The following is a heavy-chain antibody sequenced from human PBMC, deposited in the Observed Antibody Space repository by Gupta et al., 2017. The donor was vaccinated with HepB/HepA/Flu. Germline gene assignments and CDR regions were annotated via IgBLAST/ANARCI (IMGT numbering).Heavy chain of an antibody. Sequence: EVQLLESGGGLVQPGGSLRLSCAASGFTFSSYAMSWVRQAPGKGLEWVSAISGSGGSTYYADSVKGRFTISRDNSKNTLYLQMNSLRAEDTAVYYRAKDPGITLAGTGLFDYWGQGTLVTVSS. CDR2: ISGSGGST. V-gene: IGHV3-23*01. J-gene: IGHJ4*02. CDR3: AKDPGITLAGTGLFDY. D-gene: IGHD6-19*01. CDR1: GFTFSSYA.